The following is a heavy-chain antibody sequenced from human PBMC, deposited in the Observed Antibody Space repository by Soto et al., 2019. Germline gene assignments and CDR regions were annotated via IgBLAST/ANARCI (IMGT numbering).Heavy chain of an antibody. CDR2: IKQDGSEK. J-gene: IGHJ3*01. CDR3: ARGDYHDSSGHFSDAFDV. V-gene: IGHV3-7*04. Sequence: EVQLVESGGGLVQPGGSLRLSCAASGFTFSTYWMSWVRQAPGKGLEWVANIKQDGSEKWYVDSVKGRFTISRDNAKKSLFLQMNSLRVEDTVVYYCARGDYHDSSGHFSDAFDVWGQGTMVTVSS. D-gene: IGHD3-22*01. CDR1: GFTFSTYW.